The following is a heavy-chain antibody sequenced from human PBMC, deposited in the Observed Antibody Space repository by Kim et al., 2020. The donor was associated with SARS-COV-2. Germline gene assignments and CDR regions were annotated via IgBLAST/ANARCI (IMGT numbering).Heavy chain of an antibody. CDR3: ARDWHPGAY. CDR2: ISYDGSNK. V-gene: IGHV3-30-3*01. Sequence: GGSLRLSCAASGFTFSSYAMHWVRQAPGKGLEWVAVISYDGSNKYYADSVKGRFTISRDNSKNTLYLQMNSLRAEDTAVYYCARDWHPGAYWGQGTLVTVSS. CDR1: GFTFSSYA. D-gene: IGHD3-10*01. J-gene: IGHJ4*02.